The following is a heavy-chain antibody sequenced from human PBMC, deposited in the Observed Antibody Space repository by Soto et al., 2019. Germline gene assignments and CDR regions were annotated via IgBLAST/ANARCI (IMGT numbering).Heavy chain of an antibody. Sequence: TLSLTCTVSGGSINTFYWSWVRQPAGKGLEWIGRIFSSGSTSFNPSLESRVAMSVDTSKNHFSLNLSSVTAADMAVYYCAREGSYSAYNFAHGIQLWSFDFWGQGALVTVSS. J-gene: IGHJ4*02. D-gene: IGHD5-12*01. CDR3: AREGSYSAYNFAHGIQLWSFDF. CDR1: GGSINTFY. CDR2: IFSSGST. V-gene: IGHV4-4*07.